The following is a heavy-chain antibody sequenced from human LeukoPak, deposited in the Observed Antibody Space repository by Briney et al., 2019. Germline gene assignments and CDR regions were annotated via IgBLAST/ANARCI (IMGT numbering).Heavy chain of an antibody. CDR3: ARESYYDSSGYLGRASVSRAYFQH. D-gene: IGHD3-22*01. V-gene: IGHV4-59*01. CDR1: GGSISSYY. Sequence: PSETLSLTCTVSGGSISSYYWSWIRQPPGKGLEWIGYIYYSGSTNYNPSLKSRVTISVDTSKNQFSLKLSSVTAAATAVYYCARESYYDSSGYLGRASVSRAYFQHWGQGTLVTVSS. CDR2: IYYSGST. J-gene: IGHJ1*01.